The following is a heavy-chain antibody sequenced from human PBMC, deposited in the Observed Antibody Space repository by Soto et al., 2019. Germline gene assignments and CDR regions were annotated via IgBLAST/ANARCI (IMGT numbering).Heavy chain of an antibody. CDR2: MNPNSGNT. CDR3: ESGGRYCSGGSCADRGMDV. D-gene: IGHD2-15*01. J-gene: IGHJ6*02. CDR1: GYTFTSYD. Sequence: QVQLVQSGAEVKKPGASVKVSCKASGYTFTSYDINWVRQATGQGLEWMGWMNPNSGNTGYAQKFQGRVTMTRNTSISTAYMELSSLRSEETAVYYCESGGRYCSGGSCADRGMDVWGQGTTVTVSS. V-gene: IGHV1-8*01.